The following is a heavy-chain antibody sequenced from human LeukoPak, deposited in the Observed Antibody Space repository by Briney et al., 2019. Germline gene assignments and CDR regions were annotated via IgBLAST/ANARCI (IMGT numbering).Heavy chain of an antibody. J-gene: IGHJ4*02. CDR3: ARRPRIAAAGLDY. D-gene: IGHD6-13*01. CDR2: INRGGST. CDR1: GGSFSGYY. Sequence: PSETLSLTCAVYGGSFSGYYWSWIRQPPGKGLEWIGEINRGGSTNYNPSLKSRVTISVDTSKNQFSLKLSSVTAADTAVYYCARRPRIAAAGLDYWGQGTLVTVSS. V-gene: IGHV4-34*01.